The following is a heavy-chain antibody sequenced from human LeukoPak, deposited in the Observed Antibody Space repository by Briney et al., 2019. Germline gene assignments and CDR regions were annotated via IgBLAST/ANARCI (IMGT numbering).Heavy chain of an antibody. D-gene: IGHD6-13*01. CDR1: GYTFTGYY. J-gene: IGHJ4*02. CDR3: ASVAAAGHFDY. V-gene: IGHV1-2*02. CDR2: INANSGGT. Sequence: GASVKVSCKTSGYTFTGYYMHWVRQAPGQGLEWMGWINANSGGTNYAQKFQGRVTMTRDTSISTAYMELSRLRSDDTAVYYCASVAAAGHFDYWGQGTLVTVSP.